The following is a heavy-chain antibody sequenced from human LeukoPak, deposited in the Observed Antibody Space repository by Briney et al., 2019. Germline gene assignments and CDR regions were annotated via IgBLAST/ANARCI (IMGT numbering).Heavy chain of an antibody. J-gene: IGHJ4*02. D-gene: IGHD5-18*01. CDR1: GFTFSSYG. CDR3: ARVLAGIQLWFPFDY. CDR2: ISYDGSNK. V-gene: IGHV3-30*03. Sequence: GRSLRLSCAASGFTFSSYGMHWVRQAPGKGLEWVAVISYDGSNKYYADSVKGRFTISRDNSKNTLYLQMNSLRAEDTAVYYCARVLAGIQLWFPFDYWGQGTLVTVSS.